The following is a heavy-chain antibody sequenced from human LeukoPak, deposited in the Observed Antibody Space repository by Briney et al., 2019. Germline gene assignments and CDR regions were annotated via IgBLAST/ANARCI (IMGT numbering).Heavy chain of an antibody. CDR3: ARGSASSGCYGIQH. CDR1: GFTFSSYS. V-gene: IGHV3-48*01. D-gene: IGHD3-22*01. J-gene: IGHJ1*01. Sequence: GGSLRLSCAASGFTFSSYSMNWVRHAPGKGLEWVSYISSSGSTIYYADSVKGRFTISRDKAKNSLFLQMNSLRAEDTAVYYCARGSASSGCYGIQHWGQGTLVTVSS. CDR2: ISSSGSTI.